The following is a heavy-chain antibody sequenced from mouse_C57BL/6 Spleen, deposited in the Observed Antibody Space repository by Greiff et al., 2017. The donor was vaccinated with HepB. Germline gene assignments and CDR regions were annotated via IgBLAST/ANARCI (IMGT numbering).Heavy chain of an antibody. CDR1: GFNIKNTY. D-gene: IGHD5-1*01. J-gene: IGHJ3*01. CDR3: AGACTSY. Sequence: VHVKQSVAELVRPGASVKLSCTASGFNIKNTYLHWVKQRPEQGLEWIGRIDPATGNTKYAPKFQGKATITADSSSNTAYLQLSSLTTEDTTIYDCAGACTSYWGQGTLVTVSA. V-gene: IGHV14-3*01. CDR2: IDPATGNT.